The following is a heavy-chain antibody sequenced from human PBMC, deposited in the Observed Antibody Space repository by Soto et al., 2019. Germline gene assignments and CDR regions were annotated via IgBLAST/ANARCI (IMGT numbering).Heavy chain of an antibody. CDR2: IYYSGST. D-gene: IGHD3-10*01. CDR3: ARGGRVRGVRHGMDV. V-gene: IGHV4-59*12. Sequence: SETLSLTCTVSGGSISSYYWSWIRQPPGKGLEWIGYIYYSGSTNYNPSLKSRVTISVDTSKNQFSLKLSSVTAADTAVYYCARGGRVRGVRHGMDVWGQGTTVTVSS. J-gene: IGHJ6*02. CDR1: GGSISSYY.